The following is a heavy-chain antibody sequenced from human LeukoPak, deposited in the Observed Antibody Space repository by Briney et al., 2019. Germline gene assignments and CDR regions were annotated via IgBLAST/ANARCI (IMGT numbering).Heavy chain of an antibody. CDR3: ARVPGSDDYYYYGMDV. CDR1: GGSFSDYY. Sequence: PSETLSLTCAVYGGSFSDYYWNWIRQPPGKGLEWIGEINHSGSTNYNPSLKSRVTISVDTSKNQFSLKLSSVTAADTAVYYCARVPGSDDYYYYGMDVWGQGTTVTVSS. V-gene: IGHV4-34*01. J-gene: IGHJ6*02. CDR2: INHSGST.